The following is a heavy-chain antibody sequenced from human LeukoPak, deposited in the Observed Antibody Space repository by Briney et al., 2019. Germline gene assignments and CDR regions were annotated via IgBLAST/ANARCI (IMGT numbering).Heavy chain of an antibody. CDR3: AINIYDRSGYYCVD. CDR1: GFTFSNYA. J-gene: IGHJ4*02. Sequence: PGGSLRLSCAASGFTFSNYALSWVRQAPGRGLEWVSAISGSGGSTYYADSVKGRFTISRDNSKNTLYLQMNSLRAADTAVYYCAINIYDRSGYYCVDWGQGTLVTVSS. D-gene: IGHD3-22*01. V-gene: IGHV3-23*01. CDR2: ISGSGGST.